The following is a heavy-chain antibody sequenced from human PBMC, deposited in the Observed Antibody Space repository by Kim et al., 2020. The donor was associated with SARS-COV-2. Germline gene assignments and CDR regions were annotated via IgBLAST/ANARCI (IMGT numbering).Heavy chain of an antibody. CDR2: ISYDGSNK. CDR3: ARESEYYDILTGYFLDNYYVGMEG. D-gene: IGHD3-9*01. J-gene: IGHJ6*02. V-gene: IGHV3-30*04. Sequence: GGSLRLSCAASGFTFSSYAMHWVRQAPGKGLEWVAVISYDGSNKYYADSVKGRFTISRDNAKNTLYLQMNSLRAEDTAVYYCARESEYYDILTGYFLDNYYVGMEGWGHGTTVTVSS. CDR1: GFTFSSYA.